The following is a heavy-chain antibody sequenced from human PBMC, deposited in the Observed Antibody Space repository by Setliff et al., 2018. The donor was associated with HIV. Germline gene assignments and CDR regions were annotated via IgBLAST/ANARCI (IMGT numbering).Heavy chain of an antibody. D-gene: IGHD3-10*01. Sequence: PSETLSLTCTVSGGSIRVDNYFWGWIRQPPGKGLEWIGIMNSKGESFYNASFTNGVLISIDTSKNRFSLTMTSVTAADTAVYSCARHRQISDWFDPWGQGILVTVSS. CDR3: ARHRQISDWFDP. CDR1: GGSIRVDNYF. V-gene: IGHV4-39*01. CDR2: MNSKGES. J-gene: IGHJ5*01.